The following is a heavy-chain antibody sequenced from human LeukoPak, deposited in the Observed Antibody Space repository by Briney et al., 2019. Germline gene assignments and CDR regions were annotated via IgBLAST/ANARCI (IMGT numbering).Heavy chain of an antibody. CDR3: AREREGPYGYLDY. J-gene: IGHJ4*02. V-gene: IGHV4-34*01. CDR2: INHSGST. D-gene: IGHD4-17*01. Sequence: TPSETLSLTCAVYNGSFSDYYWNWIRQPPGKGLEWVGEINHSGSTNYNPSLNSRVTMSVDTSKNQFSLKLSSVTAADTAVYYCAREREGPYGYLDYWGQGTLVTVSS. CDR1: NGSFSDYY.